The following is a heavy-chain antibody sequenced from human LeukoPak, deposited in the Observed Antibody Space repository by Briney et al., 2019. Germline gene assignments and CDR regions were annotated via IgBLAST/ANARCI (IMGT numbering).Heavy chain of an antibody. CDR3: ARVPHSGKSRGRDGYKGVFD. J-gene: IGHJ4*02. D-gene: IGHD5-24*01. Sequence: GESLKISCKGSGYSFTSYWIGWVRQMPGKGLEWMGIIYPGDSDTRYSPSFQGQVTISADKSISTAYLQWSSLKASDTAMYYCARVPHSGKSRGRDGYKGVFDWGQRTLVTGS. CDR1: GYSFTSYW. CDR2: IYPGDSDT. V-gene: IGHV5-51*01.